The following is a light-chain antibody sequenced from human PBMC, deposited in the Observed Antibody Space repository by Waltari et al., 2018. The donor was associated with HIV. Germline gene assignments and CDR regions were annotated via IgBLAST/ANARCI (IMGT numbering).Light chain of an antibody. CDR1: SSNIGNNP. CDR3: ASWDNNLDGRV. Sequence: QSVLTQPPSASGSPGQRVTISCSGSSSNIGNNPTNWYQQLPGTAPKPLVYSDHPRPSGVPDRFSGSKSGTSASLAISVLQSEDEGDYYCASWDNNLDGRVFGGRTRLTVL. CDR2: SDH. V-gene: IGLV1-44*01. J-gene: IGLJ2*01.